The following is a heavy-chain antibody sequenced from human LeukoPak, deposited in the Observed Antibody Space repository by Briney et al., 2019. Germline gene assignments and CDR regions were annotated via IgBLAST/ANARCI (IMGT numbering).Heavy chain of an antibody. V-gene: IGHV3-74*01. J-gene: IGHJ4*02. CDR1: GFTFSSYW. CDR3: AKGHDILTGYYPIDY. CDR2: IKSDGSTT. Sequence: EGSLRLSCAASGFTFSSYWMHWVRQVPGKGLVWVSRIKSDGSTTTYADSVKGRFTISRDNAKNSLYLQMNSLRAEDTALYYCAKGHDILTGYYPIDYWGQGTLVTVSS. D-gene: IGHD3-9*01.